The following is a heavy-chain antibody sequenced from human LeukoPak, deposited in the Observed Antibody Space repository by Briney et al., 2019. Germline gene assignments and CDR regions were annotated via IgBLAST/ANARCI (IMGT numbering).Heavy chain of an antibody. D-gene: IGHD6-13*01. Sequence: GGSLRLSCAASGFTFSNYSMTWVRQAPGKGLECVANIKPDGSVGYYVDSVRGRFIISRDNAGNSLYLQMNSLRVEDTAVYYCTQNLVAAAGDHWGQGTLLIVSS. CDR2: IKPDGSVG. J-gene: IGHJ4*02. CDR1: GFTFSNYS. CDR3: TQNLVAAAGDH. V-gene: IGHV3-7*01.